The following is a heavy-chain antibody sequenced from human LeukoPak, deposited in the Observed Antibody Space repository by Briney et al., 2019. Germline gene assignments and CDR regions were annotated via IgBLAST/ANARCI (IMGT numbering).Heavy chain of an antibody. D-gene: IGHD4-11*01. Sequence: GSSLRLSCAASGFIFSHYGMHWVRQAPGKGLEWVAVIWSDGSNRFYAGSVKGRFTISRDNSQNTLFLQMNSLRAEDTAMYYCARDAQRGFDYSNSLEYWGHGTLVTVSS. V-gene: IGHV3-33*01. CDR3: ARDAQRGFDYSNSLEY. CDR2: IWSDGSNR. CDR1: GFIFSHYG. J-gene: IGHJ4*01.